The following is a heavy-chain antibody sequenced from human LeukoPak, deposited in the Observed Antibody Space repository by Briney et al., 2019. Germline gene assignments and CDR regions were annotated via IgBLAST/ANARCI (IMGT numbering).Heavy chain of an antibody. CDR3: AKRDSSTSSSYFDY. D-gene: IGHD2-2*01. Sequence: GGSLRLSCAASGFTSSSYAMSWVRQAPGKGLEWVSAISGSGGSTYYADSVKGRFTISRDNSKNTLYLQMNSLIAEDTAVYYCAKRDSSTSSSYFDYWGQGTLVTVSS. CDR2: ISGSGGST. CDR1: GFTSSSYA. V-gene: IGHV3-23*01. J-gene: IGHJ4*02.